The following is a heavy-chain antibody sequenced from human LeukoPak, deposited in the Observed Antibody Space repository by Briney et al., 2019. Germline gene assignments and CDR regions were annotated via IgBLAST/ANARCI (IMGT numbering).Heavy chain of an antibody. CDR2: ISGGGGST. V-gene: IGHV3-23*01. D-gene: IGHD5-24*01. CDR3: AKGDGYNYDNWFDP. Sequence: GGSLRLSCAASGFTFSSYALSWVRQAPGKGLEWVSSISGGGGSTYYADFVKGRFTISRDNSKNTLYLQVNSLRAEDTAVYYCAKGDGYNYDNWFDPWGQGTLVTVSS. CDR1: GFTFSSYA. J-gene: IGHJ5*02.